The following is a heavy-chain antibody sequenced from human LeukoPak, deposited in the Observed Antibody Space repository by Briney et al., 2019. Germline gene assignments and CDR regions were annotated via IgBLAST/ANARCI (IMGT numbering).Heavy chain of an antibody. V-gene: IGHV3-21*01. J-gene: IGHJ4*02. CDR1: GFTFSSYA. Sequence: GRSLRLSCTFSGFTFSSYAMNWVRQAPGKGLEWVSFITSSSSHMYYADSVKGRFTISRDNAKSSLYLQMNSLRVEDTAVYYCARETFLAPDNWGQGTLVTVSS. CDR2: ITSSSSHM. CDR3: ARETFLAPDN. D-gene: IGHD3-3*02.